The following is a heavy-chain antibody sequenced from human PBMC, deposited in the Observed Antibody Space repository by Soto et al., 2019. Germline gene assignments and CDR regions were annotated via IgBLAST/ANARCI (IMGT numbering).Heavy chain of an antibody. V-gene: IGHV3-30-3*01. D-gene: IGHD5-18*01. CDR3: ARDPLWGTAMVLWYFDL. J-gene: IGHJ2*01. CDR1: GFTFSSYA. Sequence: GSLRLSCAASGFTFSSYAMHWVRQAPGKGLEWVAVISYDGSNKYYADSVKGRFTISRDNSKNTLYLQMNSLRAEDTAVYYCARDPLWGTAMVLWYFDLWGRGTLVTVS. CDR2: ISYDGSNK.